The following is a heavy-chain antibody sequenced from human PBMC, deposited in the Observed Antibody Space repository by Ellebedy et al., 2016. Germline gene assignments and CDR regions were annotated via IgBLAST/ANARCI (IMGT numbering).Heavy chain of an antibody. CDR1: GFTVIDNY. CDR2: IWSGGLS. D-gene: IGHD4-23*01. CDR3: ATRHYGGFDI. J-gene: IGHJ3*02. V-gene: IGHV3-53*01. Sequence: GESLKISXAASGFTVIDNYMTWVRQAPGKGLEWVSVIWSGGLSYYADSVKGRFTISRDGSKNTLFLQMNSLRPEDTAMYYCATRHYGGFDIWGRGTMVTVSS.